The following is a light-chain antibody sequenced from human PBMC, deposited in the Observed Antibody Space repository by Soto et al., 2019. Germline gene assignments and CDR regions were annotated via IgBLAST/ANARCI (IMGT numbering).Light chain of an antibody. V-gene: IGKV2-28*01. Sequence: DIVVTQSPLTLPVTPGETASISCRSSQSLLHSNGYNYLDWYLQKPGQSPQLLIYLGSNRASGVPDRFSGSGSGTDFTLKISRVEAEDVAVYYCVQALQSPPWTFGQGTKVEIK. CDR2: LGS. J-gene: IGKJ1*01. CDR3: VQALQSPPWT. CDR1: QSLLHSNGYNY.